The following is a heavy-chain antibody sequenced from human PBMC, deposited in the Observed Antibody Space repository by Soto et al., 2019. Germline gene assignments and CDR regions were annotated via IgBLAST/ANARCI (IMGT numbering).Heavy chain of an antibody. CDR3: AKGTALVIYYYYAMDV. CDR1: GLTFSSFA. V-gene: IGHV3-23*01. Sequence: PGGSLRLSCAASGLTFSSFAMTWVRQAPGKGLEWVSLISGGGDSTHYADFVKGRFTISRDNSKNTLYLQMNSLRAEDTAVYYCAKGTALVIYYYYAMDVWGQGTTVTVSS. CDR2: ISGGGDST. D-gene: IGHD3-9*01. J-gene: IGHJ6*02.